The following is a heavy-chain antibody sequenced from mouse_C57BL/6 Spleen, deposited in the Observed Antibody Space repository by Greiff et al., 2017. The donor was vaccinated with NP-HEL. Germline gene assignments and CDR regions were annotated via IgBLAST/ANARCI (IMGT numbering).Heavy chain of an antibody. D-gene: IGHD1-1*01. CDR1: GYTFTSYW. V-gene: IGHV1-64*01. CDR3: ANNYYGCSYFWYFDV. Sequence: QVQLQQPGAELVKPGASVKLSCKASGYTFTSYWMHWVKQRPGQGLEWIGMIHPNSGSTNYNEQFKSKATLTVDKSSSTADMQLSSLTSEDSAVYYCANNYYGCSYFWYFDVWGTGTTVTVSS. J-gene: IGHJ1*03. CDR2: IHPNSGST.